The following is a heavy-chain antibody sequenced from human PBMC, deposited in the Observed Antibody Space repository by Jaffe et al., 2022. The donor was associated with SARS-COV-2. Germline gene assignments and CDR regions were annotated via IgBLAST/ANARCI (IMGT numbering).Heavy chain of an antibody. V-gene: IGHV3-23*04. CDR3: AKKAVVSKSWFDP. Sequence: EVQLVESGGGLVQPGGSLRLSCAASGFTFSSYAMTWVRQAPGKGLEWVSTIGASGNTYYVDSVKGRFTISRDNSKNTLFLQMNSLRAEDTAVYYCAKKAVVSKSWFDPWGQGTLVTVSS. J-gene: IGHJ5*02. CDR2: IGASGNT. CDR1: GFTFSSYA. D-gene: IGHD3-22*01.